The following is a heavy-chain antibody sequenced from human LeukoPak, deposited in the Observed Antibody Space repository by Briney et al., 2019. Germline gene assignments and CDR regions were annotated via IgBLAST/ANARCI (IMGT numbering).Heavy chain of an antibody. Sequence: SETLSLTCAVYGGSFSGYYWSWIRQPPGKGLEWIGEINHSGSTNYNPSLKSRVTISVDTSKNQFSLKLSSVTAADTAVYYCARGQWLDLPPLGYWGQETLVTVSS. CDR3: ARGQWLDLPPLGY. CDR1: GGSFSGYY. J-gene: IGHJ4*02. CDR2: INHSGST. D-gene: IGHD6-19*01. V-gene: IGHV4-34*01.